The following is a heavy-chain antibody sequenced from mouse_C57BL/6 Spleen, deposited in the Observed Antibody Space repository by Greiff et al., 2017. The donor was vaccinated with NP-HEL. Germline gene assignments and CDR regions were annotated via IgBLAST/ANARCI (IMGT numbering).Heavy chain of an antibody. D-gene: IGHD1-1*01. Sequence: QVQLQQPGAELVKPGASVKLSCKASGYTFTSYWMHWVKQRPGQGLEWIGMIHPNSGSTNYNEKFKSKATLTVDKSSSTAYMQLSSLTSEDSAVYYCARSEDYGSSYWYCDVWGTGTTVTVSS. CDR1: GYTFTSYW. V-gene: IGHV1-64*01. J-gene: IGHJ1*03. CDR2: IHPNSGST. CDR3: ARSEDYGSSYWYCDV.